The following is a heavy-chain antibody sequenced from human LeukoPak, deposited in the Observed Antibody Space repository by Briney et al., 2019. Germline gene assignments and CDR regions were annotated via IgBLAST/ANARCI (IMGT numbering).Heavy chain of an antibody. Sequence: PGGSLRLSCAASGFTFSNAWMNWVRQAPGKGLEWVSVIYSGGSTYYADSVKGRFTISRDNSKNTLYLQMNSLRAEDTAVYYCARVRDGYYDSSGYTLDYWGQGTLVTVSS. CDR1: GFTFSNAW. CDR2: IYSGGST. D-gene: IGHD3-22*01. J-gene: IGHJ4*02. V-gene: IGHV3-53*01. CDR3: ARVRDGYYDSSGYTLDY.